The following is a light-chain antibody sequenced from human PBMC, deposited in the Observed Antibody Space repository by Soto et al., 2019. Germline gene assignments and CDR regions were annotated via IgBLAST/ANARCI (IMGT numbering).Light chain of an antibody. J-gene: IGKJ1*01. CDR2: DAS. Sequence: DIQITRSPSTLSASVGDRVTITCRASQSISSWLAWYQQKPGKAPKLLIYDASSLESGVPSRFSGSGSGTEFTLTISSLQPDDFATYYCQQSGTFGQGTKVDIK. V-gene: IGKV1-5*01. CDR3: QQSGT. CDR1: QSISSW.